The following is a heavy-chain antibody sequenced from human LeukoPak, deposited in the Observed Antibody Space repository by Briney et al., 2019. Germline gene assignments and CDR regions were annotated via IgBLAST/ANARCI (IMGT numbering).Heavy chain of an antibody. CDR1: GYTFTSYD. CDR2: MNPNSGNT. J-gene: IGHJ4*02. Sequence: ASVTVSCTASGYTFTSYDINWVRQATGQGLEWMGWMNPNSGNTGYAQKFQGRVTMTRNTSISTAYMELSSLRSEDTAVYYCARGLNYDFWSGYPVPDYWGQGTLVTVSS. V-gene: IGHV1-8*01. D-gene: IGHD3-3*01. CDR3: ARGLNYDFWSGYPVPDY.